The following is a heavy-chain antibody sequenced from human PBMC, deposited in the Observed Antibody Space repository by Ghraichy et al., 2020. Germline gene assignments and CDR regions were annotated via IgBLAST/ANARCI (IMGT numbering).Heavy chain of an antibody. D-gene: IGHD4-17*01. J-gene: IGHJ4*01. CDR3: AREPLGDGDFFDY. Sequence: GGSLRLSCTASGFTFASYYMSWLRQAPGKGLEWVANIKEDGTERQYVDSVQGRFTISRDDAKKSVYLQMYSLRAEDTAIYYCAREPLGDGDFFDYWGHGTLVTVSS. CDR1: GFTFASYY. CDR2: IKEDGTER. V-gene: IGHV3-7*03.